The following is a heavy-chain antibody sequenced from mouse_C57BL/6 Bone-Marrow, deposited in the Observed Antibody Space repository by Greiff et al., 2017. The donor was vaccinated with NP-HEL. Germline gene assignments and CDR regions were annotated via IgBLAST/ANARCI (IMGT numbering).Heavy chain of an antibody. CDR2: IRNKANGYTT. V-gene: IGHV7-3*01. Sequence: EVKLVESGGGLVQPGGSLSLSCAASGFTFTDYYMSWVRQPPGKALEWLGFIRNKANGYTTEYSASVKGRFTISRDNSQSILYLQMNALRAEDSATYYCAGTYYYGSPYYFDYWGQGTTLTVSS. D-gene: IGHD1-1*01. CDR1: GFTFTDYY. J-gene: IGHJ2*01. CDR3: AGTYYYGSPYYFDY.